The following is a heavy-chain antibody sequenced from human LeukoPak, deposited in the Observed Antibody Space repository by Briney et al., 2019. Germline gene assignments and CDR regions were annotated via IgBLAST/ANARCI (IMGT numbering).Heavy chain of an antibody. CDR3: ARDGGPPRDYYYGMDV. J-gene: IGHJ6*02. D-gene: IGHD3-16*01. Sequence: GGSLRLSCAASGLTFSSYAMSWVRQAPGKGLEWVSAISGSSGHTYYADSVKGRFTISRHNSKNTLYLQMNSLRAEDTAVYYCARDGGPPRDYYYGMDVWGQGTTVTVSS. CDR2: ISGSSGHT. V-gene: IGHV3-23*01. CDR1: GLTFSSYA.